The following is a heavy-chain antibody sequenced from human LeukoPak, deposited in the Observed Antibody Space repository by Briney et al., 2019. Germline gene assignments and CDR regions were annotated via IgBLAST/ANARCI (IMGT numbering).Heavy chain of an antibody. V-gene: IGHV1-69*05. CDR1: GGTFSSYA. J-gene: IGHJ4*02. D-gene: IGHD2-8*01. CDR3: ARTYCVNGVCSAFDY. Sequence: SVKVSCKASGGTFSSYAISWVRQAPGQGLEWMGGIIPIFGTANYAQKFRGRVTITTDESTSTAYMELRSLRSDDAAVYYCARTYCVNGVCSAFDYWGQGTLVTVSS. CDR2: IIPIFGTA.